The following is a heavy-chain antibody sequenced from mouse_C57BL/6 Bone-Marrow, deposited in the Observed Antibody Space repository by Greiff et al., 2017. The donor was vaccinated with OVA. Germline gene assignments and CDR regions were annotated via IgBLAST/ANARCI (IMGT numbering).Heavy chain of an antibody. V-gene: IGHV1-55*01. CDR2: IYPGSGST. Sequence: QVQLQQPGAELVKPGASVKMSCKASGYTFTSYWITWVKQRPGQGLEWIGDIYPGSGSTNYNEKFKSKTTLTVDTSSSTAYMQLSSLTSEDSAVYYCARRYYGSSWYFEFWGTGTTVTVSS. D-gene: IGHD1-1*01. CDR3: ARRYYGSSWYFEF. J-gene: IGHJ1*03. CDR1: GYTFTSYW.